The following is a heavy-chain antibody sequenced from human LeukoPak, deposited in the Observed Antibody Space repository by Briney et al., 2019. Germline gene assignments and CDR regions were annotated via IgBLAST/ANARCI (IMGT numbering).Heavy chain of an antibody. J-gene: IGHJ4*02. CDR2: INQDGSEK. D-gene: IGHD1-26*01. CDR3: ASAAGWESAY. V-gene: IGHV3-7*01. CDR1: GTTYVSHY. Sequence: GGSLRLSCAASGTTYVSHYMTWVRQTPEKGLEWVANINQDGSEKNYVDSVKGRFTISRDNAKKSLYLQMNSLRAEDTGVYYCASAAGWESAYWGQGTLVTVSS.